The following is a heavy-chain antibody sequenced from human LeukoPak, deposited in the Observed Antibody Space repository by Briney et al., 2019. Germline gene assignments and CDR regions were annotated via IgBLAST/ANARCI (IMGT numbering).Heavy chain of an antibody. Sequence: SVKVSCKASGGTFSSYAISWVRQAPGHGLEWMGRSIPIFGTANYAQTFQGRVTITTDESTSTAYMELSSLRSEDTAVYDCAGSQSRTYYYDSSGYYFDYWGQGTLVTVSS. J-gene: IGHJ4*02. CDR2: SIPIFGTA. V-gene: IGHV1-69*05. D-gene: IGHD3-22*01. CDR3: AGSQSRTYYYDSSGYYFDY. CDR1: GGTFSSYA.